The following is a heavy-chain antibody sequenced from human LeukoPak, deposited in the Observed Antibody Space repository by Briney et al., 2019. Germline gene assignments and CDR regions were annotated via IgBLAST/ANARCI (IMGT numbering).Heavy chain of an antibody. Sequence: GGSLRLSCAASGFTFSSYAMSWVRQAPGKGLEWVSAISGSGGSTYYADSVKGRFSISTDNSKHPLYLQTNSLRAEDTAVYYCAKDGVDYDILTAHYFDYWGQGTLVTVSS. CDR1: GFTFSSYA. J-gene: IGHJ4*02. D-gene: IGHD3-9*01. V-gene: IGHV3-23*01. CDR2: ISGSGGST. CDR3: AKDGVDYDILTAHYFDY.